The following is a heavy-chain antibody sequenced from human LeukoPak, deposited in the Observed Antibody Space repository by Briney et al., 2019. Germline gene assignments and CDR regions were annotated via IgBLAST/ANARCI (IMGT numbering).Heavy chain of an antibody. CDR3: ARDLFGIAVAGPIIFDY. V-gene: IGHV1-46*01. D-gene: IGHD6-19*01. J-gene: IGHJ4*02. Sequence: ASVKVSCKASGYTFTSYYMHWVRQAPGQGLEWMGIINPSGGSTSYAQKFQGRVTMTRDTSTSTVYMELSSLRSEDTAVYYCARDLFGIAVAGPIIFDYWGQGTLVTVSS. CDR1: GYTFTSYY. CDR2: INPSGGST.